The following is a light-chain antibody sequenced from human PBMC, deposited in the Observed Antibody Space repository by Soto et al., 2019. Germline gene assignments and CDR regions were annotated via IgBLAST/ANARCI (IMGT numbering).Light chain of an antibody. CDR1: SSDVGGCNY. V-gene: IGLV2-14*01. J-gene: IGLJ1*01. Sequence: QSVLTQPASVSGSPGQSITISCTRSSSDVGGCNYVSWYQQHPGKAPKLMIYDVTNRPSGVSDRFSGSKSGDTASLTITGLQAEDEADYYCSSYTSSSTLYVFGTGTKVTVL. CDR3: SSYTSSSTLYV. CDR2: DVT.